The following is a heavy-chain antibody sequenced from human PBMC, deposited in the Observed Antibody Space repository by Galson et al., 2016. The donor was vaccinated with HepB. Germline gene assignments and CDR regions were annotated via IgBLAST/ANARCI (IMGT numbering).Heavy chain of an antibody. V-gene: IGHV3-49*03. D-gene: IGHD6-13*01. CDR3: TDGGGIAAAARGLNH. CDR2: ISSNAYGGTT. Sequence: SLRLSCAASGFTFSAHAMSWFRQAPGKGLEWVGFISSNAYGGTTEFAASVKDRFTISRDDSKSIAYMQMNSLKLEDTAVYYCTDGGGIAAAARGLNHWGQGTLVTVSS. J-gene: IGHJ5*02. CDR1: GFTFSAHA.